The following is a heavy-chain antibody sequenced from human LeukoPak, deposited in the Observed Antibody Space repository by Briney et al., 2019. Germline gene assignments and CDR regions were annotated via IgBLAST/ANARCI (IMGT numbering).Heavy chain of an antibody. CDR2: ISSGGGST. Sequence: GGSLRLSCAASGFTFSSYAMSWVRQAPGKGLEWVSAISSGGGSTSYADSVKGRFTISRDNSKNTLYLQMNSLRAEDSAVYYCAKDIVAAINYYFDHWGQGTLVTVSS. CDR1: GFTFSSYA. D-gene: IGHD5-12*01. V-gene: IGHV3-23*01. J-gene: IGHJ4*02. CDR3: AKDIVAAINYYFDH.